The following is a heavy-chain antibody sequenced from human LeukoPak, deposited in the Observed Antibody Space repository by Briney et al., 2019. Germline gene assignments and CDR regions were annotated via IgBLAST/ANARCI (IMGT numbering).Heavy chain of an antibody. CDR2: VSGKSRAI. D-gene: IGHD5-18*01. CDR3: ARDQEGGYSDWYFDL. J-gene: IGHJ2*01. V-gene: IGHV3-48*04. CDR1: GFSFSDYG. Sequence: GGSLRLSCAASGFSFSDYGINWVRQAPGKGLEWLSVVSGKSRAIYYADSVKGRFTISRDNAKESVYLHMSSLRAEDTAVYYCARDQEGGYSDWYFDLWGRGTLVTVSS.